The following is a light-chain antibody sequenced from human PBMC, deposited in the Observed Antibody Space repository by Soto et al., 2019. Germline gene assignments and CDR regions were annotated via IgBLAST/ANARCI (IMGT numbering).Light chain of an antibody. V-gene: IGKV3-11*01. J-gene: IGKJ3*01. Sequence: EIVLRQSPATLSLSPGERATLSCRASQSVSSLLAWHQQKPGQAPRLLIYDASNRATGIPARFSGSGSGTDFTLTISSLEPEDFAVYYCQHRFNWPFTFGPGTKVDIK. CDR2: DAS. CDR1: QSVSSL. CDR3: QHRFNWPFT.